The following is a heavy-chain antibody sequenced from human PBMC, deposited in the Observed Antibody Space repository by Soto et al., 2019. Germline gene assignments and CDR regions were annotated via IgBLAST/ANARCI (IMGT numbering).Heavy chain of an antibody. D-gene: IGHD3-16*01. J-gene: IGHJ4*02. CDR3: ARSQRGRTAFTFDY. Sequence: SETLSLTCAVSGDSVSNDNYYWGWIRQPPGKGLEWIGYIYYSGTTNYNSYLKSRLSLSVDMSKNQFSLKLASVTAADTAVYFCARSQRGRTAFTFDYWGQGALVTVSS. CDR1: GDSVSNDNYY. CDR2: IYYSGTT. V-gene: IGHV4-61*01.